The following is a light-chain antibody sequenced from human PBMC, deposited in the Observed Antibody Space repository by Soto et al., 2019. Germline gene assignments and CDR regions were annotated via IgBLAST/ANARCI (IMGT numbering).Light chain of an antibody. J-gene: IGKJ5*01. CDR2: DAP. CDR1: NIGRKS. Sequence: LSPGHTATITCRHHNIGRKSVHWFQQKPAQSPRLLIFDAPNSASGSPARFSGSGSGTDFTLTIRGLVHADFAGYYCQQHDDGSPITFGQGTRLEIK. CDR3: QQHDDGSPIT. V-gene: IGKV3-11*01.